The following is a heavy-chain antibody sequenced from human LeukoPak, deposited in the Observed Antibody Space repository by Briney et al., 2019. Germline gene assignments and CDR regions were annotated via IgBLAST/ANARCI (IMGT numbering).Heavy chain of an antibody. CDR1: GYSISSGRY. CDR3: ARSLSTAGIDY. V-gene: IGHV4-38-2*01. Sequence: SETLCLTCAVSGYSISSGRYWGWIRQPPGKGLEWIGSIYHSGSTYYNPSLKSRVTISVDTSKNQFSLNLRSVTAADTAVYYCARSLSTAGIDYWGQGTLVTVSS. J-gene: IGHJ4*02. CDR2: IYHSGST. D-gene: IGHD2-2*01.